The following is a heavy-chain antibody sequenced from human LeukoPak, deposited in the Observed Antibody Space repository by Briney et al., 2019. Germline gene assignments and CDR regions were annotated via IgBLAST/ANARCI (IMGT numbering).Heavy chain of an antibody. CDR3: ATIAATPPFDY. Sequence: GGSLRLSCAASGLTFSSNAMHWVRQAPGKGLEWVAVISYDGSNKYYADSVKGRFTISRDNSKNTLYLQMSSLRSEDTAVYYCATIAATPPFDYWGQGTLVTVSS. V-gene: IGHV3-30-3*01. J-gene: IGHJ4*02. CDR1: GLTFSSNA. D-gene: IGHD2-15*01. CDR2: ISYDGSNK.